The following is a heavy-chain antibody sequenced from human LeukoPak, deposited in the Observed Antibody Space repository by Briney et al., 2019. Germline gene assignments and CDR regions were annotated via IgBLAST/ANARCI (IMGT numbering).Heavy chain of an antibody. J-gene: IGHJ4*02. Sequence: ASVKVSCKASGYXFTGYYMHWVRQAPGQGLEWMGGINPNSGGTNYAQKFQGRVTMTRDTSISTAYMELSRLRSDDTAVYYCARQHDYGDYSFGYWGQGTLVTVSS. CDR3: ARQHDYGDYSFGY. CDR2: INPNSGGT. D-gene: IGHD4-17*01. CDR1: GYXFTGYY. V-gene: IGHV1-2*02.